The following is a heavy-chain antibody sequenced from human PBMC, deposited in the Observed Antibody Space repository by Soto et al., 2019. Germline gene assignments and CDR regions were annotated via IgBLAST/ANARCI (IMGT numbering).Heavy chain of an antibody. V-gene: IGHV4-38-2*02. J-gene: IGHJ4*02. CDR3: ARDSYGDYEGTWCYWQSVMYY. CDR2: IYHSGST. Sequence: PSETLSLTCAVSGYSISSGYYWGWIRQPPGKGLEWIGSIYHSGSTYYNPSLKSRVTISVDTSKNQFSLKLSSVTAADTAVYYCARDSYGDYEGTWCYWQSVMYYWGQGTLVTVS. D-gene: IGHD4-17*01. CDR1: GYSISSGYY.